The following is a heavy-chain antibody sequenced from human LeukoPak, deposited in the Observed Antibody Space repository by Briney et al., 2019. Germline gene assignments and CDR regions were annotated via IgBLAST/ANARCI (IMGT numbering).Heavy chain of an antibody. CDR3: ARDPARYYYDSSGYYDY. CDR1: GYPFSSYS. J-gene: IGHJ4*02. CDR2: ISVSGGVR. V-gene: IGHV3-48*02. Sequence: GGSLRLSCVASGYPFSSYSMNWIRQAPGKGLEWVSYISVSGGVRSYADSVKGRFTISRDDARNSLYLQMNSLKDEDTAVYYCARDPARYYYDSSGYYDYWGQGTLVTVSS. D-gene: IGHD3-22*01.